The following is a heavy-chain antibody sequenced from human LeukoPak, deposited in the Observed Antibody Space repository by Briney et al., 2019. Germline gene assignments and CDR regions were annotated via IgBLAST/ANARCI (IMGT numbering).Heavy chain of an antibody. Sequence: ASVKVSCKASGYTFTSYCMHWVRQAPGQGLEWMGIINPSGGSTSYAQKFQGRVTMTRDTSTSTVYMELSSLRSEDTAVYYCARVGGRYYYGSGIFRYWGQGTLVTVSS. CDR1: GYTFTSYC. J-gene: IGHJ4*02. CDR2: INPSGGST. V-gene: IGHV1-46*01. CDR3: ARVGGRYYYGSGIFRY. D-gene: IGHD3-10*01.